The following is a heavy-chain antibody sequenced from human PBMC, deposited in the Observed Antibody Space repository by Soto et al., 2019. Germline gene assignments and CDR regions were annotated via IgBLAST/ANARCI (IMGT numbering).Heavy chain of an antibody. CDR1: GGTFSSYA. CDR2: IIPIFGTA. Sequence: QVQLVQSGAEVKKPGSSVKVSCKASGGTFSSYAISWVRQAPGQGLEWMGGIIPIFGTANYAQKFQDRVTITADESTSTAYMELSSLRSEDTAVYYCARETEGYCSGGSCYSLDYWGQGTLVTVSS. V-gene: IGHV1-69*01. J-gene: IGHJ4*02. CDR3: ARETEGYCSGGSCYSLDY. D-gene: IGHD2-15*01.